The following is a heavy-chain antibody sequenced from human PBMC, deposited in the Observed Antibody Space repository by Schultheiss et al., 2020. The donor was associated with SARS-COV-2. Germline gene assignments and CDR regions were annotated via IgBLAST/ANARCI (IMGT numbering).Heavy chain of an antibody. V-gene: IGHV3-30*18. Sequence: GGSLRLSCAASGFTFSSYGMHWVRQAPGKGLEWVAVISYDGSNKYYADSVKGRFTISRDNSKNTLYLQMNSLRAEDTAVYYCAKDLSIAAAGTEVDYWGQGTLVTVSS. D-gene: IGHD6-13*01. J-gene: IGHJ4*02. CDR3: AKDLSIAAAGTEVDY. CDR1: GFTFSSYG. CDR2: ISYDGSNK.